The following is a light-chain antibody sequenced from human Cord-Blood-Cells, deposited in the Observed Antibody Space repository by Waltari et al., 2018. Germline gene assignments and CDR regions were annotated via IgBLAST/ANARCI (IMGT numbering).Light chain of an antibody. CDR1: QSVSSN. J-gene: IGKJ1*01. CDR3: QQYNNWPT. CDR2: GAS. Sequence: EIVMTQSPATLSVSPGERATLSCRASQSVSSNLAWYQQKPGQAPRLLIYGASTRATGIPARLSGSGSGTEFTLTISSLQSEDFAVYYWQQYNNWPTFGQGTKVEIK. V-gene: IGKV3-15*01.